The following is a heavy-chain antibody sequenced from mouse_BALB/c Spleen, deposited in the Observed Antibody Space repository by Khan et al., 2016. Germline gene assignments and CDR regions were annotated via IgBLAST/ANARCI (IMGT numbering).Heavy chain of an antibody. CDR3: AKNGQGRWFAY. CDR1: GFSSTFYG. J-gene: IGHJ3*01. D-gene: IGHD3-3*01. V-gene: IGHV2-5-1*01. CDR2: SWRGGST. Sequence: QVQLKQSGPSLVQPSQSLSITCTVSGFSSTFYGVHGGRQSPEKGVEWLGVSWRGGSTDYNSALMSRLSFTKDNSKSQVFFKMNSLQAEDTALCYWAKNGQGRWFAYWGRGTLVTVSA.